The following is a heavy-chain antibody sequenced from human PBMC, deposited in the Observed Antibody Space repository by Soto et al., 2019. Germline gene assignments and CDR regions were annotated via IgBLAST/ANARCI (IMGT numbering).Heavy chain of an antibody. CDR1: GYTFTSYG. J-gene: IGHJ6*02. V-gene: IGHV1-3*01. Sequence: ASVKVSCKASGYTFTSYGMNWVRQAPGRGLEWMGWINPGNGNTKYSQKFQGRVIIERDTSASTAYMELSRLRSEDTAVYFCARVRCFNGLCHTADYGMDVWGQGTTVTVSS. D-gene: IGHD2-8*01. CDR2: INPGNGNT. CDR3: ARVRCFNGLCHTADYGMDV.